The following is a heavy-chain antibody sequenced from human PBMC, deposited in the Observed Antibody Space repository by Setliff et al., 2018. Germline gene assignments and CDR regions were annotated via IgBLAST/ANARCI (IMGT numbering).Heavy chain of an antibody. J-gene: IGHJ4*02. CDR3: AKAYGNYFDY. Sequence: PGGSLRLSCAASGFTFSSHGMHWVRQAPGKGLEWVAFIRYDGSNKYYADSVKGRFTISRDNSKNTLYLQMNSLRTEDTAVYYCAKAYGNYFDYWGQGTLVTVS. D-gene: IGHD4-17*01. CDR1: GFTFSSHG. CDR2: IRYDGSNK. V-gene: IGHV3-30*02.